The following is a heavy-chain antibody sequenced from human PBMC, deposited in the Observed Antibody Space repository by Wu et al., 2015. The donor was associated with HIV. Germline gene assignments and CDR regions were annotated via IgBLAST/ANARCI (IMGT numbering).Heavy chain of an antibody. J-gene: IGHJ6*03. CDR1: GYTFISYD. Sequence: QVQLVQSGAEVKEPGASVKVSCKTSGYTFISYDINWVRQATGQGLEWMGWMNPNSGSAVSVQKFQGRVTFTRNTSTRTAYMELSDLRSEDTAVYYCARARNSYFDMDVWGKGTTVHRLL. V-gene: IGHV1-8*01. CDR3: ARARNSYFDMDV. CDR2: MNPNSGSA.